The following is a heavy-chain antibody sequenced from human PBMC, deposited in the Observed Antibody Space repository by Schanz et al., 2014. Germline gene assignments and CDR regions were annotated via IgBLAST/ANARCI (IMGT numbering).Heavy chain of an antibody. D-gene: IGHD5-12*01. J-gene: IGHJ4*02. CDR1: GFSFSSYA. Sequence: EVQLLESGGGLVQPGGSLRLSCATSGFSFSSYAINWVRQAPGKGLEWVSGISGSGASTYYADSVRGRFTISRDNAENTLCLQMNSLRAEDTAVYYCARKVVATIGGYYDNWGQGTLVIVSS. V-gene: IGHV3-23*01. CDR2: ISGSGAST. CDR3: ARKVVATIGGYYDN.